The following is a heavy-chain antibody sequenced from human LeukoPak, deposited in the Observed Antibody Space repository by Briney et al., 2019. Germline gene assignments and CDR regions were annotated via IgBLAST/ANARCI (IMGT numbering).Heavy chain of an antibody. D-gene: IGHD6-19*01. J-gene: IGHJ4*02. V-gene: IGHV1-18*01. Sequence: ASVKVSCKASGYTFSSCGISWVRQAPGQGLGWMVWISAYNGNTNYAQKLQGRVTMTTDTSTSTAYMELRSLRSDDTAVYYCARGSFSSGWYPSFDYWGQGTLVTVSS. CDR3: ARGSFSSGWYPSFDY. CDR2: ISAYNGNT. CDR1: GYTFSSCG.